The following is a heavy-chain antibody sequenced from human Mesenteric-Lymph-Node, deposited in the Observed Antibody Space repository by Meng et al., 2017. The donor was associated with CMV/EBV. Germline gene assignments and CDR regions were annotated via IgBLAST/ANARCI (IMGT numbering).Heavy chain of an antibody. CDR2: IRYDGSKE. Sequence: GESLKISCAPSGFRISGYGMNWVRQAPGKGLEWVAFIRYDGSKESYADSVKGRFTISRDNSNNTLYLQMNSMRPEDTAVYYCARAVYDFWSGYYSYYYGMDVWGQGTTVNVSS. D-gene: IGHD3-3*01. V-gene: IGHV3-30*02. CDR3: ARAVYDFWSGYYSYYYGMDV. CDR1: GFRISGYG. J-gene: IGHJ6*02.